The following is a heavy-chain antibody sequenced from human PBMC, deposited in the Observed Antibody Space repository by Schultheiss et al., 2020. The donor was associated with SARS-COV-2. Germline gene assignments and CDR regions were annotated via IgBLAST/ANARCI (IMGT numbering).Heavy chain of an antibody. Sequence: GGSLRLSCAASGFTFSSYWMSWVRQAPGKGLEWVANIKQDGSEKYYVDSVKGRFTISRDNAKNTLYLQMNSLRAEDTAVYYCAKRYSSSWFDYWGQGTLVTVSS. J-gene: IGHJ5*01. CDR2: IKQDGSEK. CDR1: GFTFSSYW. D-gene: IGHD6-13*01. V-gene: IGHV3-7*03. CDR3: AKRYSSSWFDY.